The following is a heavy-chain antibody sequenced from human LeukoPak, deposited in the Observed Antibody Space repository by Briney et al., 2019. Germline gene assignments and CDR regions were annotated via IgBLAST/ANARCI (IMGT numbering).Heavy chain of an antibody. CDR3: AKGDTAMVYYYYGMDV. J-gene: IGHJ6*02. CDR1: GFTFDDYA. V-gene: IGHV3-9*01. Sequence: PGGSLRLSCAASGFTFDDYAMHWVRQAPGKGLEWVYGMSWNSCSIVYAESVKGRFTISRDNAKNSLYLQMNSLRAEDTALYYCAKGDTAMVYYYYGMDVWGQGTTVTVSS. CDR2: MSWNSCSI. D-gene: IGHD5-18*01.